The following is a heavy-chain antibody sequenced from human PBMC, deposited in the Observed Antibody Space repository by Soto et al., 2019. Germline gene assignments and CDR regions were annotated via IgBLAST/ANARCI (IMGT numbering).Heavy chain of an antibody. J-gene: IGHJ3*02. CDR1: GGSVSSGSYY. CDR3: ARAVTYYDYVWGSYRHDAFDI. D-gene: IGHD3-16*02. Sequence: ASETLSLTCTVPGGSVSSGSYYWSCIRQPPGKGLEWIGYIYYSGSTNYNPSLKSRVTISVDTSKNQFSLKLSSVTAADTAVYYCARAVTYYDYVWGSYRHDAFDIWGQGTMVTVSS. V-gene: IGHV4-61*01. CDR2: IYYSGST.